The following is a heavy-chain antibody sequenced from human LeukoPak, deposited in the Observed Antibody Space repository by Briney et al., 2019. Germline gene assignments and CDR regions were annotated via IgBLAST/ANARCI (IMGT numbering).Heavy chain of an antibody. CDR2: LNWNGAST. CDR1: GFTFDDYG. D-gene: IGHD3-22*01. Sequence: PGGSLRLSCAASGFTFDDYGLSWVRQVPGKGLEWVSGLNWNGASTGYADSVKGRFTISRDDAKNSLYLQMNSLRAEDTAVYYCARDFYDSSGYYYDYWGQGTLVTVSS. V-gene: IGHV3-20*04. CDR3: ARDFYDSSGYYYDY. J-gene: IGHJ4*02.